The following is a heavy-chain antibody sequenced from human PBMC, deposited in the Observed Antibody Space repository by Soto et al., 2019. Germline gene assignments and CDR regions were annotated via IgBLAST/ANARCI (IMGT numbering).Heavy chain of an antibody. V-gene: IGHV1-2*02. CDR3: ARDIDMDIVVEVAATAPGY. CDR1: GYAFTGYY. CDR2: INPNSGGT. D-gene: IGHD2-15*01. Sequence: ASVKVSCKASGYAFTGYYIRWVRQAPGQGLEWMGWINPNSGGTNYAQKLQGRVTMTRDPSISTAYMELSRLRSDDTAVYYCARDIDMDIVVEVAATAPGYWGQGTLVTVS. J-gene: IGHJ4*02.